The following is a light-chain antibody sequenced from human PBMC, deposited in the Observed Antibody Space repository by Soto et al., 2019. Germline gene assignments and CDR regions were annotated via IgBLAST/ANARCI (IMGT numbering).Light chain of an antibody. V-gene: IGLV2-18*02. CDR3: SSYTSSSTYV. CDR1: SSDVGSYNR. Sequence: QSVPTQPPSVSGSPGHSGTISCTGTSSDVGSYNRVSWYQQPPGQAPKLMIYEVSNRPSGVPDRFSGSQSGNTASLTISGLPAEDEADYYCSSYTSSSTYVFGTGTKVTVL. J-gene: IGLJ1*01. CDR2: EVS.